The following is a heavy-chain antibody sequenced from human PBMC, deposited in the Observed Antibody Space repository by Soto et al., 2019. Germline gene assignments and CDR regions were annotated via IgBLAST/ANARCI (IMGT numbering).Heavy chain of an antibody. CDR2: IYYSGST. D-gene: IGHD3-10*01. V-gene: IGHV4-61*01. CDR1: GGSVSSGSYY. Sequence: SETLSLTCTVSGGSVSSGSYYWSWIRQPPGKGLECVGYIYYSGSTNYNPSLKSRVTISVDTSKNQFSLKLSSVTAADTAVYYCARGSLWFGALGADDPWGQGTLVTVSS. J-gene: IGHJ5*02. CDR3: ARGSLWFGALGADDP.